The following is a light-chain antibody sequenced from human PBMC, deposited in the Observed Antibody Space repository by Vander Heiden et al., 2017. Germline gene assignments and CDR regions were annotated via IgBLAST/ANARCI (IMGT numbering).Light chain of an antibody. V-gene: IGKV1-5*03. J-gene: IGKJ1*01. CDR2: RAS. Sequence: DIPLTQSPSTLSASVGDRVTITCRASHNISSWLAWYQQKPGKAPKLLIYRASSLESGVPSRFSGSGSGTEFTLTISSLQPDDFATYYCQQYYRYRTFGQGTKVEIK. CDR3: QQYYRYRT. CDR1: HNISSW.